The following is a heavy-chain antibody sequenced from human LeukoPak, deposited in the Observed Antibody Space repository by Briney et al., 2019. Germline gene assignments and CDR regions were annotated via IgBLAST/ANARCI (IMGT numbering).Heavy chain of an antibody. CDR2: ISGSGGST. CDR3: AGGDYYDSSGYEY. D-gene: IGHD3-22*01. Sequence: GGSLRLSCAASGFAFSSYAMSWVRQAPGKGLEWVSAISGSGGSTYYADSVKGRFTISRDNSKNTLYLQMNSPRAEDTAVYYCAGGDYYDSSGYEYWGQGTLVTVSS. CDR1: GFAFSSYA. J-gene: IGHJ4*02. V-gene: IGHV3-23*01.